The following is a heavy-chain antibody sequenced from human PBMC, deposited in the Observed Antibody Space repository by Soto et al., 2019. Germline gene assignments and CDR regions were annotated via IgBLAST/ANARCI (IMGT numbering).Heavy chain of an antibody. CDR3: ARGILDFLSGSDYYGMDG. CDR1: GFTFSSYD. CDR2: IGTAGDT. Sequence: GGSLRLSCAASGFTFSSYDMHWVRQASGKGLEWVSAIGTAGDTYYPGSVKGRFTISRENAKNSLYLQMNSLRAEDTAVYYCARGILDFLSGSDYYGMDGWGQGTTVTVSS. J-gene: IGHJ6*02. D-gene: IGHD3-3*01. V-gene: IGHV3-13*01.